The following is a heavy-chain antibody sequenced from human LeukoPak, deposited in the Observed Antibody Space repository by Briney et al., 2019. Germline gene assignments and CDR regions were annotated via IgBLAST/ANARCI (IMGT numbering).Heavy chain of an antibody. CDR1: GFTFSSYG. Sequence: GGSLRLSCAASGFTFSSYGMHWVRQAPGKGLEWVANIKQDGSNVEYLDSVKGRFTISRDNAKSSLYLQMNTLRVEDTAVYYCVAGSGWLGETWGRGTLVTVSS. J-gene: IGHJ5*02. CDR3: VAGSGWLGET. V-gene: IGHV3-7*01. D-gene: IGHD6-19*01. CDR2: IKQDGSNV.